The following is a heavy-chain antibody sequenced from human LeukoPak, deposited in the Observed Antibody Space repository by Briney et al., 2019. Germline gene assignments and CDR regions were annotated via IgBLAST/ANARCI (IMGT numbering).Heavy chain of an antibody. CDR1: GGSISSGGYY. CDR2: IYYSGST. J-gene: IGHJ4*02. V-gene: IGHV4-31*03. CDR3: ARVTYYDFWSGYYTFDY. Sequence: SETLSLTCTVSGGSISSGGYYWSWIRRHPGKGLEWIGYIYYSGSTYYNPSLKSRVTISVDTSKNQFSLKLSSVTAADTAVYYCARVTYYDFWSGYYTFDYWGQGTLVTVSS. D-gene: IGHD3-3*01.